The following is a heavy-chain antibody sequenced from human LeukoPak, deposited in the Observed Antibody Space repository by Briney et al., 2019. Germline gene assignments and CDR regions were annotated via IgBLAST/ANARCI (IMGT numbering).Heavy chain of an antibody. J-gene: IGHJ4*02. Sequence: SVKVSCKASGGTFSSYAISWVRQAPGQGLEWMGGIIPIFGTANYAQKFPGRVTMTADESTSTAYMELSSLRSEDTAVYYCARSEYGAFDYWGQGTLVTVSP. CDR1: GGTFSSYA. V-gene: IGHV1-69*13. CDR2: IIPIFGTA. CDR3: ARSEYGAFDY. D-gene: IGHD4-17*01.